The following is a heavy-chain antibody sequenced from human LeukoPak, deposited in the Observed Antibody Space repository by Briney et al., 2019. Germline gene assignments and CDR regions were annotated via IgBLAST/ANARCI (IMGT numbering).Heavy chain of an antibody. CDR2: IYSGGTT. CDR1: GFSVSTNY. D-gene: IGHD6-13*01. J-gene: IGHJ4*02. CDR3: ARASMAAAGSYFDF. Sequence: PGGSLRLSCAASGFSVSTNYMSWVRQAPGKGLEWVSVIYSGGTTYYADSVKDRFTISRDKSKNTLYLQMNSLRAEDTAVYYCARASMAAAGSYFDFWGQGTLVIVSS. V-gene: IGHV3-66*01.